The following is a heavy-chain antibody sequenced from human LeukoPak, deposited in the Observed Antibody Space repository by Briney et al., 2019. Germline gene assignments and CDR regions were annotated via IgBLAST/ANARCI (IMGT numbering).Heavy chain of an antibody. D-gene: IGHD6-13*01. CDR1: GYTFTRYH. Sequence: GASVKVTCKASGYTFTRYHIHWVRQAAGQGLEWMGRINPYSGDTNFAQKFQGRVTMTRNTSITTAYMDLSSLTPDDTAVYFCARDQGSLTRSWYTGYWGQGTQVTVSA. V-gene: IGHV1-2*06. CDR2: INPYSGDT. J-gene: IGHJ4*02. CDR3: ARDQGSLTRSWYTGY.